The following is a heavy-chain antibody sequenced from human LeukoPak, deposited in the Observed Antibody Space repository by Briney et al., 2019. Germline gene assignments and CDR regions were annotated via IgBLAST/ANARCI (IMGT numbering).Heavy chain of an antibody. CDR1: GGSISSSNW. J-gene: IGHJ6*04. V-gene: IGHV4-4*02. CDR2: IYHSGTT. D-gene: IGHD6-19*01. Sequence: SGTLSLTCAVSGGSISSSNWWSWVRQPPGKGLEWIGEIYHSGTTIFNPSLKSRVTLSVDKSKNQFSLNLSSVTAADTAVYYCARDGPLSHMAGVWGKGTTDTVSS. CDR3: ARDGPLSHMAGV.